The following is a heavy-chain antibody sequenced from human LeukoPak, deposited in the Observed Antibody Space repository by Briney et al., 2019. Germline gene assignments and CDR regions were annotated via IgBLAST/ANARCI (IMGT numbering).Heavy chain of an antibody. J-gene: IGHJ4*02. V-gene: IGHV4-39*01. CDR1: GGSISSSSYY. CDR3: ARHPAHYYDSSGYYVFDY. Sequence: SETLSLTCTVSGGSISSSSYYWGWIRQPPGKGLEWIGSINYSGSTYYNPSLKSRVTISVDTSKNQFSLKLSSVTAADTAVYYCARHPAHYYDSSGYYVFDYWGQGTLVTVSS. D-gene: IGHD3-22*01. CDR2: INYSGST.